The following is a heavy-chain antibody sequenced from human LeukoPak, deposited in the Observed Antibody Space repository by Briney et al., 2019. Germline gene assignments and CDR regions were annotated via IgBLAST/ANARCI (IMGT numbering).Heavy chain of an antibody. D-gene: IGHD6-6*01. V-gene: IGHV4-4*07. CDR2: IYTSGST. J-gene: IGHJ6*03. Sequence: SETLSLTCTVSGGSISYFYWSWIRQPAGKGLEWIGRIYTSGSTNYNPSLKSRVTMSVDTSKKQFSLKLSSVTAADTAVYYCARAEQLVRDGYYYYYMDVWGKGTTVTVSS. CDR1: GGSISYFY. CDR3: ARAEQLVRDGYYYYYMDV.